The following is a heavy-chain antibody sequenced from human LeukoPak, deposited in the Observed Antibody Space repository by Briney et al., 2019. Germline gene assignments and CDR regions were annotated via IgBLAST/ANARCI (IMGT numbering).Heavy chain of an antibody. J-gene: IGHJ4*02. CDR2: INHSGST. CDR1: GGSFSGYF. D-gene: IGHD3-22*01. V-gene: IGHV4-34*01. Sequence: SETLSLTGAVYGGSFSGYFWSWIRQPPGKGLEWIGEINHSGSTNYNPSLKSRVTISVDTSKNQFSLKLSSVTAADTAVYYCARAVPRTTEDYDSSGYYSDAAFDYWGQGTLVTVSS. CDR3: ARAVPRTTEDYDSSGYYSDAAFDY.